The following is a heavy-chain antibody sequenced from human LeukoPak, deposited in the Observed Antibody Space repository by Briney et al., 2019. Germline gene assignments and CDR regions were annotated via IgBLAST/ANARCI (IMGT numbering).Heavy chain of an antibody. Sequence: PGGSLRLSCSASGFTFSSYAMHWVRQAPGKGLEYVSAISSNGGSTYYADSVKGRFTISRDNSKNTLYLQMSSLRAEDTAVYYCVKTVFGVVPSVVGRTPVWGQGTLVTVSS. D-gene: IGHD3-3*01. CDR1: GFTFSSYA. J-gene: IGHJ4*02. CDR2: ISSNGGST. CDR3: VKTVFGVVPSVVGRTPV. V-gene: IGHV3-64D*06.